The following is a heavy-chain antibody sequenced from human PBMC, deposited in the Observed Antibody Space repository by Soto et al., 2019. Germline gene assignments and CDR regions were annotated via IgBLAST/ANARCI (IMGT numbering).Heavy chain of an antibody. CDR3: ARDFSRGRYYYYYMDV. D-gene: IGHD3-3*01. CDR2: ITTSGDRT. Sequence: PGGSLRLSCVVSGFTFSSYAMIWVRQAPGKGLEWVSGITTSGDRTFYADSVKGRFTISRDNSKNTLYLQMNSLRAEDTAVYYCARDFSRGRYYYYYMDVWGKGTTVTVSS. J-gene: IGHJ6*03. V-gene: IGHV3-23*01. CDR1: GFTFSSYA.